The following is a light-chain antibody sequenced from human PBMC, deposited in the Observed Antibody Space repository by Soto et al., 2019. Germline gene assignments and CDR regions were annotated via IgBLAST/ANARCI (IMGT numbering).Light chain of an antibody. Sequence: TQMTQSPSSLSASVGDRVTITCRASQDIDIYLSWYQQKPGKVPKLLIYDESTLQSGVPSRFSGSGSGTDFTLTINNLQPEDFATYYCQQNYRTPYTVGPGTKVDIK. CDR3: QQNYRTPYT. CDR1: QDIDIY. J-gene: IGKJ3*01. V-gene: IGKV1-39*01. CDR2: DES.